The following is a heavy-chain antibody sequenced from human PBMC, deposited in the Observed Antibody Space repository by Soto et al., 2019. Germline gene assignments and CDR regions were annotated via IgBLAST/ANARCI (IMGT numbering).Heavy chain of an antibody. V-gene: IGHV3-21*01. D-gene: IGHD4-17*01. J-gene: IGHJ4*02. CDR1: GFTFSTYS. CDR3: ARDRYGDYSHSDY. Sequence: GGSLRLSCAASGFTFSTYSMNWVRQAPGKGLEWVSSVSSSSSYIYYGDSVKGRFTISRDNAKNSLYLQMNSLRAEDTAVYYCARDRYGDYSHSDYWGQGTLVTVSS. CDR2: VSSSSSYI.